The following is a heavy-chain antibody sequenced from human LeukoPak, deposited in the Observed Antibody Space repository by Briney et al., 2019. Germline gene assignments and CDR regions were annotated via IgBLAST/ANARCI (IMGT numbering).Heavy chain of an antibody. Sequence: GGSLRLSCAASGFTFNNYAMSWVRQAPGKGLEGVSVISNSGGSTHYADSVEGRFTISRDNSKNTLYLQLNSLRAEDTAVYYCAKDRRPNYYGSGDFDYWGQGTLVTVSS. CDR1: GFTFNNYA. D-gene: IGHD3-10*01. J-gene: IGHJ4*02. V-gene: IGHV3-23*01. CDR3: AKDRRPNYYGSGDFDY. CDR2: ISNSGGST.